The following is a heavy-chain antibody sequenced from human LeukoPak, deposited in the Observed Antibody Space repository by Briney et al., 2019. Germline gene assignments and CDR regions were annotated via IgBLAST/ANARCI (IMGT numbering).Heavy chain of an antibody. CDR2: IYNSGST. V-gene: IGHV4-59*01. J-gene: IGHJ4*02. CDR3: ARGKYHVILTGSIGFDY. Sequence: SETLSLTCTVYGGSIRSYCWSWIRQPPGKGLEWIGYIYNSGSTNYNPSLKSRVTISADTSRNHFSLKLTSVAAADTAVYYCARGKYHVILTGSIGFDYWGQGTLVTVSS. D-gene: IGHD3-9*01. CDR1: GGSIRSYC.